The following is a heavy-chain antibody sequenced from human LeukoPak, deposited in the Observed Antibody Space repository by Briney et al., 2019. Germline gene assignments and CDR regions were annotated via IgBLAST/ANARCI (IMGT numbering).Heavy chain of an antibody. CDR1: GFPLSSYS. Sequence: GGSLRLACAASGFPLSSYSINWVRQAPGKGLEWVSYISSSGSAIYYVDSVKGRFTVSRDNAKNSLFLQMNSPRAEDTAVYYCVRVKGSYFDYWGQGALVTVSS. CDR3: VRVKGSYFDY. V-gene: IGHV3-48*01. J-gene: IGHJ4*02. CDR2: ISSSGSAI. D-gene: IGHD2-15*01.